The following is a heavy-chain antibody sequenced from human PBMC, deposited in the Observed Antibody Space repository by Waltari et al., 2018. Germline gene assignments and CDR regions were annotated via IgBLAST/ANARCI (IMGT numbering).Heavy chain of an antibody. Sequence: EVQLVESGGGLVQPGGSLRLYCAASGFTFSSYGMNWVRQAPGKGLEWVSYISSSGSTIYYAASLKVRFTISRDNAKNSLYLQMNSLRAEDTAVYYCAREYCSGGSCYPGDAFDIWGQGTMVTVSS. CDR3: AREYCSGGSCYPGDAFDI. J-gene: IGHJ3*02. V-gene: IGHV3-48*03. CDR2: ISSSGSTI. D-gene: IGHD2-15*01. CDR1: GFTFSSYG.